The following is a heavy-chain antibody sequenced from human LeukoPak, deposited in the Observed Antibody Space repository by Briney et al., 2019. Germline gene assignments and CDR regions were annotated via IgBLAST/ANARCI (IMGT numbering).Heavy chain of an antibody. CDR3: ARDRGTTYYDFWSGHPGPFDY. Sequence: GRSLRLSCAASGFTFGDYAMHWVRQAPGKGLEWVSGICWNSGSIGYADSVKGRFTISRDNAKTSLYLQMNSLRAEDTALYYCARDRGTTYYDFWSGHPGPFDYWGQGTLVTVSS. CDR1: GFTFGDYA. D-gene: IGHD3-3*01. J-gene: IGHJ4*02. CDR2: ICWNSGSI. V-gene: IGHV3-9*01.